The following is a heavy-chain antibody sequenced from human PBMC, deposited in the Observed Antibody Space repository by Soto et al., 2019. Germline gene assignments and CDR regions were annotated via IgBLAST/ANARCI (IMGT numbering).Heavy chain of an antibody. J-gene: IGHJ4*02. CDR2: TSYDGSNK. CDR3: AKGSSSGWYLVGY. V-gene: IGHV3-30*18. CDR1: GFTFSTYG. D-gene: IGHD6-19*01. Sequence: QVQLVESGGGVVQPGRSLRLSCAASGFTFSTYGMHWVRQAPGKGLEWVAVTSYDGSNKYYADYVKCRFTISRDNSKNTLYLQMNSLRAEDTAVYYCAKGSSSGWYLVGYWGQGTLVTVSS.